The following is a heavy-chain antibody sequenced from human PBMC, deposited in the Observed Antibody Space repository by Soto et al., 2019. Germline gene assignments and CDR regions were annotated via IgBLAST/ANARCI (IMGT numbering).Heavy chain of an antibody. D-gene: IGHD3-22*01. J-gene: IGHJ2*01. Sequence: SETLSLTCTASGASINNTDYSWSLLRQTPGTGLEWIGYVYCSETTDYMPSPNSPPCMPIYKSQTQFALKLNSVTAADTATYYCARMSYFYDKWYFDLWGRGTLVTVSS. CDR3: ARMSYFYDKWYFDL. CDR2: VYCSETT. CDR1: GASINNTDYS. V-gene: IGHV4-30-4*01.